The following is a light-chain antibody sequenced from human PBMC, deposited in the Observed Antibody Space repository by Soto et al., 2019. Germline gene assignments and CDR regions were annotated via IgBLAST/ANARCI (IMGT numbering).Light chain of an antibody. CDR2: AAS. V-gene: IGKV1-27*01. J-gene: IGKJ1*01. Sequence: DIQMTQSPSSLSASVGDRVTITCRASQGIIDYVAWFQQKPGKAPKLLIYAASTPHSGVPSRFSGSGSRKDFTLTISSLQPEDVATYYCQKYNTTPQTFGQGTKVEIK. CDR3: QKYNTTPQT. CDR1: QGIIDY.